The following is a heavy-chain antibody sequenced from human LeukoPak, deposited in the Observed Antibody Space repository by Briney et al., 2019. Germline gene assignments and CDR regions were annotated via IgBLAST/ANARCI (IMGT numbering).Heavy chain of an antibody. CDR1: GFTFSKNW. CDR3: ARENWYLDY. D-gene: IGHD1-1*01. V-gene: IGHV3-74*01. CDR2: INTDGSST. J-gene: IGHJ4*02. Sequence: GGSLRLSCAASGFTFSKNWMHWVRQVPEKGLVWVSRINTDGSSTGYADSVKGRFTISRDNAKNTLYLQMSSLRAEDTAVYYCARENWYLDYWGQGTLVTVSS.